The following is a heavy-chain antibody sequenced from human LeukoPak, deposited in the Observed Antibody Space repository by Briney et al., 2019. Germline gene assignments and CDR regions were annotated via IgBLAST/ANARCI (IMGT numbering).Heavy chain of an antibody. V-gene: IGHV3-74*01. CDR1: GITFSNYW. CDR2: ISSDGSST. Sequence: GGSLRLSCAASGITFSNYWMHWVRQAPGKGLVWVSRISSDGSSTNYADSVKGRFTISRDNAKNTLYLQMNSLRAEDPAVYYCAKGGGKVQDYWGQGTLVPVSS. J-gene: IGHJ4*02. CDR3: AKGGGKVQDY. D-gene: IGHD4-23*01.